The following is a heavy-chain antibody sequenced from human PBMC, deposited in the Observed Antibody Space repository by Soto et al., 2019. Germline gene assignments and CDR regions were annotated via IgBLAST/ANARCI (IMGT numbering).Heavy chain of an antibody. CDR3: ARDGGAY. CDR1: GFTFSSYA. Sequence: QVQLVESGGGVVQPGRSLRLSCAASGFTFSSYAMHWVRRAPVKGLEWMAGMSYDGSNKYYADSVKCRFTISRDNSKNTLYLQMSSLRPEDTALYYCARDGGAYWGQGTLVIVSS. D-gene: IGHD3-16*01. J-gene: IGHJ4*02. V-gene: IGHV3-30-3*01. CDR2: MSYDGSNK.